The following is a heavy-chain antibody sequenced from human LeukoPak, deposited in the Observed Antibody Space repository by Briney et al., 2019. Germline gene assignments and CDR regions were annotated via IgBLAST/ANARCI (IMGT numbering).Heavy chain of an antibody. D-gene: IGHD3-22*01. Sequence: SETLSLTCTVSGGSISSYYWSWLRQPAGKGLEWIGRIYTRRSTNYNPSLTSRATMSVDTSKNQFPLTLSSVTAADTAVYYCAGEGHYYDSSGYYYGGEDYWGQGTLVTVSS. CDR3: AGEGHYYDSSGYYYGGEDY. CDR1: GGSISSYY. CDR2: IYTRRST. V-gene: IGHV4-4*07. J-gene: IGHJ4*02.